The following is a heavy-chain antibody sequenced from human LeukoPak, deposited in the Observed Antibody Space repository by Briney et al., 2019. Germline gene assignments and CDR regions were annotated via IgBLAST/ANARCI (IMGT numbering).Heavy chain of an antibody. V-gene: IGHV4-30-4*07. CDR3: ARVLPYYYGSGSYVFDY. J-gene: IGHJ4*02. D-gene: IGHD3-10*01. Sequence: SETLSLTCAVSGGSLSSGGYSWSWIRQPPGKGLEWIGYIYYSGSTYYNPSLKSRVTISVDTSKNQFSLKLSSVTAADTAVYYCARVLPYYYGSGSYVFDYWGQGTLVTVSS. CDR1: GGSLSSGGYS. CDR2: IYYSGST.